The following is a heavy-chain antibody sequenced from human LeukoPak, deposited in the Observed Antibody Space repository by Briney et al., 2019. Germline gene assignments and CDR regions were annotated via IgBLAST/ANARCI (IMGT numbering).Heavy chain of an antibody. J-gene: IGHJ4*02. CDR3: ARDVVPAASIY. CDR1: GFTFSSYA. V-gene: IGHV3-21*01. D-gene: IGHD2-2*01. Sequence: GGSLRLSCAASGFTFSSYAMSWVRQAPGKGLEWVSSISSSSSYIYYADSVKGRFTISRDNAKNSLYLQMNSLRAEDTAVYYCARDVVPAASIYWGQGTLVTISS. CDR2: ISSSSSYI.